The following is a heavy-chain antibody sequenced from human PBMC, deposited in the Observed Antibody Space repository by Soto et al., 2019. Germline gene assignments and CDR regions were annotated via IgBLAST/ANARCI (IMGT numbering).Heavy chain of an antibody. CDR1: GFSLTSRPVG. V-gene: IGHV2-5*02. D-gene: IGHD3-16*01. CDR3: AHRRNYDGSLNEGVFDY. Sequence: QITLKESGPTLVKPTQTLTLTCTFSGFSLTSRPVGVGWVRQPPGKALEWLAFIYWDDDKRYSPSLRSTLTVTKHASQNPLVLTLTNMDPVDTATYYCAHRRNYDGSLNEGVFDYWGQGILVTVSS. CDR2: IYWDDDK. J-gene: IGHJ4*02.